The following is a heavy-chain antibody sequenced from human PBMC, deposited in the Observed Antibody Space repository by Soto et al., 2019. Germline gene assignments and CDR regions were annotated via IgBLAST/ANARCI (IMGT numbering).Heavy chain of an antibody. D-gene: IGHD3-10*01. CDR3: AYGSGSYLHYFEY. CDR1: GYTFTDHY. J-gene: IGHJ4*02. Sequence: VQVSCQVSGYTFTDHYVHWVPQAPGKGLEWLGLVDPEESETIYAEKFQGRVTIPADTSTDTAYMELRSLRSEDTGVYYCAYGSGSYLHYFEYWGQGTLVTV. V-gene: IGHV1-69-2*01. CDR2: VDPEESET.